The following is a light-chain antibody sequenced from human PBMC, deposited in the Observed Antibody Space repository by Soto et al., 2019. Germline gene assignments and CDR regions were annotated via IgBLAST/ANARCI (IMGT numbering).Light chain of an antibody. CDR2: NSY. Sequence: QSVLTQPPSASGTPGQRVTISCSGSSSNIGSKTVNWYQQLPGTVPKLLIYNSYQRPSGVPDRFSASKSGTSASLAISGLQSEDEADYYCSSWGASLNGYVFGTGTKLTVL. V-gene: IGLV1-44*01. J-gene: IGLJ1*01. CDR1: SSNIGSKT. CDR3: SSWGASLNGYV.